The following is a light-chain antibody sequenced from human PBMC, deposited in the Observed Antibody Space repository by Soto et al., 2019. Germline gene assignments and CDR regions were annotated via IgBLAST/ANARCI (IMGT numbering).Light chain of an antibody. V-gene: IGKV1-6*01. CDR2: AAS. CDR1: QDIRND. CDR3: LQDSNSPLT. Sequence: AIQMTQSPSSLSASVGDRLTISCRASQDIRNDLGWYQQKPGKAPKLLIYAASSLQSGVPSRFSGSGSGTDFTPTISSLQPEDFATYYCLQDSNSPLTFGGGTKVEIK. J-gene: IGKJ4*01.